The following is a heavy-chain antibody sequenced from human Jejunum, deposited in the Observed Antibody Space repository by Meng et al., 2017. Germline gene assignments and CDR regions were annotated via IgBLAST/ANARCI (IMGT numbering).Heavy chain of an antibody. Sequence: HLQLQESGSGLVKPSQTLSLTCVVSGGSMSISYYSWGWIRQPPGKGLEWIGYIFNSGSTHFNPSLKSRVTISMDSSKNQFSLNLTSVTAGDTAVYYCARGAGDRFDFWGRGTLVTVSS. CDR2: IFNSGST. J-gene: IGHJ4*02. V-gene: IGHV4-30-2*01. CDR1: GGSMSISYYS. D-gene: IGHD4-17*01. CDR3: ARGAGDRFDF.